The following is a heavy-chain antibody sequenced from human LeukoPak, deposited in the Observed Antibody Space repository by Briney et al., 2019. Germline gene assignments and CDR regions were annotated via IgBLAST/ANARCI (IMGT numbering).Heavy chain of an antibody. CDR2: INPNSGDR. CDR3: TSGETVVIRNDVSDI. V-gene: IGHV1-2*02. CDR1: GYTFTDYY. J-gene: IGHJ3*02. D-gene: IGHD2-21*01. Sequence: ASVTVSCTASGYTFTDYYMHWVRQAPGQGPEWMGWINPNSGDRNYAQKFQGRVTMTRDTAIITTYMELRGLRYDDTAVYYCTSGETVVIRNDVSDIWGQGTMVTVSS.